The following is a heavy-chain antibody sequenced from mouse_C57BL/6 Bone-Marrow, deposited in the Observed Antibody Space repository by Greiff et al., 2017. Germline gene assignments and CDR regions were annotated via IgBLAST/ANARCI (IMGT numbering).Heavy chain of an antibody. CDR3: TSAYYDYWFAY. CDR1: GFTFSSYA. Sequence: EVMLVESGEGLVKPGGSLKLSCAASGFTFSSYAMSWVRQTPEKRLEWVAYISSGGDYIYYADTVKGRFTISRDNARNTLYLQMSSLKSEDTAMYYCTSAYYDYWFAYWGQGTLVTVSA. D-gene: IGHD2-4*01. J-gene: IGHJ3*01. V-gene: IGHV5-9-1*02. CDR2: ISSGGDYI.